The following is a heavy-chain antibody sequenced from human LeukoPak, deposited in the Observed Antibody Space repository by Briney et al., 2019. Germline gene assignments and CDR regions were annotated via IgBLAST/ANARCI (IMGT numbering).Heavy chain of an antibody. CDR2: IYPDDSDT. D-gene: IGHD1-7*01. V-gene: IGHV5-51*01. CDR1: GYSFTTYW. CDR3: ARHWIYDY. J-gene: IGHJ4*02. Sequence: GEFLKISCKGSGYSFTTYWIGWVRQMPGKGLELMGIIYPDDSDTKYSPSFQGQVTISVDKSISTAYLQWSSLKASDTAIYYCARHWIYDYWGQGTLVTVSS.